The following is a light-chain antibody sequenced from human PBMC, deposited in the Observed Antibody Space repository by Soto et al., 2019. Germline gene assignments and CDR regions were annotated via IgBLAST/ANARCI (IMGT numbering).Light chain of an antibody. Sequence: QSVLTQPASVSGSPGQSITISCTGTSSDVGGYNYVSWYQQHPGKAPKLMIYDVSNRPSGVSNRFSGSKSGNTASLTISGLQPEDEADYYCSSYTSSSLYVFGPGT. CDR3: SSYTSSSLYV. CDR1: SSDVGGYNY. V-gene: IGLV2-14*01. CDR2: DVS. J-gene: IGLJ1*01.